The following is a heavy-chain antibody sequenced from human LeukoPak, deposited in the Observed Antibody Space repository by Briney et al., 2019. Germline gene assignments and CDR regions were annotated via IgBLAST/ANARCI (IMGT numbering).Heavy chain of an antibody. CDR2: ISDGGGRT. D-gene: IGHD6-13*01. Sequence: SGGSLRLSCAASGFTFSNHAMSWVRQAPGKRLEWVSVISDGGGRTYYTESVKGRFTISRDTSMNTLFLQMNSLGAEDTAVYYCAKGAAAGKVDWFDPWGQGTLVTVSS. CDR3: AKGAAAGKVDWFDP. CDR1: GFTFSNHA. J-gene: IGHJ5*02. V-gene: IGHV3-23*01.